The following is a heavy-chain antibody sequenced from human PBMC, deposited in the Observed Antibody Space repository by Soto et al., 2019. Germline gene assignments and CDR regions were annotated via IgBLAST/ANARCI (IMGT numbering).Heavy chain of an antibody. V-gene: IGHV4-39*01. D-gene: IGHD2-15*01. CDR3: ASVVVGATRQTGSDH. CDR2: VHSSGGT. J-gene: IGHJ4*02. CDR1: PGSITSGDYF. Sequence: SETLSLTCPVSPGSITSGDYFWAWIRQPPGKGLEFIGSVHSSGGTYYSPSLKSRASISIDKSRNQFSLKLTSVNAGDTAVYFCASVVVGATRQTGSDHWGQGTLVTVSS.